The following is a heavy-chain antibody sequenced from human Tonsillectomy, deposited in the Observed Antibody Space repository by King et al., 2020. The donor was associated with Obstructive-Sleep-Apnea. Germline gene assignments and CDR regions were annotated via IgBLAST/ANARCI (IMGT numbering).Heavy chain of an antibody. CDR1: GFTFSRYD. D-gene: IGHD5-18*01. V-gene: IGHV3-13*01. Sequence: VQLVESGGGLVQPGGSLRLSCAASGFTFSRYDMHWVRQATGGGLEWVSAIGFAGDRYYSGSVKGRFSISRENAKSSLYLQMHSLRAGDTAVYYCARGGYSYGTIIDYWGQGTLVTVSS. CDR3: ARGGYSYGTIIDY. J-gene: IGHJ4*02. CDR2: IGFAGDR.